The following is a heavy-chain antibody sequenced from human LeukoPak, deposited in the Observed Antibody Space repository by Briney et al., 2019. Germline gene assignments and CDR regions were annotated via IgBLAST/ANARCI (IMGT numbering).Heavy chain of an antibody. J-gene: IGHJ4*02. CDR3: ARDVGYYGSGSYSDY. CDR1: GGSISSGGYY. CDR2: IYYSGST. Sequence: SETLSLTCTVSGGSISSGGYYWSWFRQHPGTGLEWIGYIYYSGSTYYNPSLKSRVTISVDTSKNQFPLKLSSVTAADTAVYYCARDVGYYGSGSYSDYWGQGTLVTVSS. V-gene: IGHV4-31*03. D-gene: IGHD3-10*01.